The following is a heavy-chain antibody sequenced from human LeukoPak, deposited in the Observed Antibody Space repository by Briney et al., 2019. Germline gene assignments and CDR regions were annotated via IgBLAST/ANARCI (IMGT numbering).Heavy chain of an antibody. CDR2: ISSSGNSI. Sequence: GGSLRLSCAASGFTFSSYEMNWVRQAPGKGLEWVSYISSSGNSIRYADSVEGRFTISRDNAENSLYLQMNSLRAEDTAVYYCARDPISSAWDGNFDFWGQGTLVTVSS. D-gene: IGHD6-19*01. CDR3: ARDPISSAWDGNFDF. CDR1: GFTFSSYE. V-gene: IGHV3-48*03. J-gene: IGHJ4*02.